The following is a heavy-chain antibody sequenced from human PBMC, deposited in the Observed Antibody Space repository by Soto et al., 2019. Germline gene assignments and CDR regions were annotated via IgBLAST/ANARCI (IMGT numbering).Heavy chain of an antibody. V-gene: IGHV4-31*03. CDR1: GDSISSGNYY. CDR3: GRSRGVYYYYMDV. Sequence: QVQLQESGPGLVRHSQTLSLTCTVSGDSISSGNYYWSWIRQHPGKGLEWIGYIHYGGSTYNNPSLKSRVIISEDASKNQFSLTLTSVTAADTAVYYCGRSRGVYYYYMDVWGKGTTVTVSS. J-gene: IGHJ6*03. CDR2: IHYGGST. D-gene: IGHD1-26*01.